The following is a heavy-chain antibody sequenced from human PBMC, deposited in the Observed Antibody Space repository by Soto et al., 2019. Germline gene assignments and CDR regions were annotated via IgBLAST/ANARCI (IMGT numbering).Heavy chain of an antibody. D-gene: IGHD6-13*01. V-gene: IGHV3-21*01. CDR3: ARTKYSSSKDFDY. Sequence: EVQLVESGGGLVKPGGSLRLSCAASGFTFSSYSMNWVRQAPGNGLEWVSAISSSSSYIYYADSMIGRFPISRDNAKKAQYLQMNSRRAADTAVYYCARTKYSSSKDFDYWGQRTLVTVSS. J-gene: IGHJ4*02. CDR2: ISSSSSYI. CDR1: GFTFSSYS.